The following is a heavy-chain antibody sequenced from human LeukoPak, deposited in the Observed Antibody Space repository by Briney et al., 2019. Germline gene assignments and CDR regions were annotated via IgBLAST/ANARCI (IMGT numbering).Heavy chain of an antibody. J-gene: IGHJ4*02. CDR2: IYYSGST. CDR3: ARQAGDGYYYDSSGYLGY. V-gene: IGHV4-59*08. D-gene: IGHD3-22*01. Sequence: SETLSLTCTVSGGSISSYYWSWIRQPPGKGLEWIGYIYYSGSTNYNPSLKSRVTISVDTSKNQFSLKLSSVTAADTAVYYCARQAGDGYYYDSSGYLGYWGQGTLVTVSS. CDR1: GGSISSYY.